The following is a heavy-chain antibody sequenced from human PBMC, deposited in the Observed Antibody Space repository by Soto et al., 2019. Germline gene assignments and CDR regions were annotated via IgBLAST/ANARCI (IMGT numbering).Heavy chain of an antibody. J-gene: IGHJ4*02. CDR1: GGTFSSYA. CDR2: IIPIFGTV. V-gene: IGHV1-69*01. CDR3: ARDRGICSGGSCYSFLDY. Sequence: QVQLVQSGAEVKKPGSSVKVSCKASGGTFSSYAISWVRQAPGQGLEWMGGIIPIFGTVNYAQKFQGRVTITADESTSTAYMELSSLRSEDTAVYYCARDRGICSGGSCYSFLDYWGQGTLVTVSS. D-gene: IGHD2-15*01.